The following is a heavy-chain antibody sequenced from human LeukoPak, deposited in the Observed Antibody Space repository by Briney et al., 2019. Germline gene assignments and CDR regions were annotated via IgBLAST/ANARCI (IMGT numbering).Heavy chain of an antibody. D-gene: IGHD4-17*01. CDR1: GGSVSSGSYY. CDR3: ARDSRVYGDYHAFDI. Sequence: SETLSLTCTVSGGSVSSGSYYWTWIRQPPGKGLEWIGYIYYSGSTNYNPSLKSRFTISVDTSKNQFSLKLSSVTAADTAVYYCARDSRVYGDYHAFDIWGQGTMVTVSS. V-gene: IGHV4-61*01. J-gene: IGHJ3*02. CDR2: IYYSGST.